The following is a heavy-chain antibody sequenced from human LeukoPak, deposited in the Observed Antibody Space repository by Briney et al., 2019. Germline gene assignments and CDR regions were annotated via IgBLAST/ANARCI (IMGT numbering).Heavy chain of an antibody. CDR1: GFTFSSYA. J-gene: IGHJ6*02. V-gene: IGHV3-23*01. Sequence: GGSLRLSCAASGFTFSSYAMSWVRQAPGKGLEWVSAISGSGGSTYYADSVKGRFTISRDNSKNTLYLQMNSLRAEDTAVCYCAKGIAVAENYYYGMDVWGQGTTVTVSS. CDR3: AKGIAVAENYYYGMDV. CDR2: ISGSGGST. D-gene: IGHD6-19*01.